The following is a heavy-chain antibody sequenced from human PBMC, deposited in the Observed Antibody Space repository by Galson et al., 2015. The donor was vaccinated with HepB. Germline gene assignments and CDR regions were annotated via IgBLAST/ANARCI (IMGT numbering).Heavy chain of an antibody. D-gene: IGHD2-2*01. J-gene: IGHJ6*02. Sequence: SVKVSCKASGYTFTSYYMHWVRQAPGQGLERMGIINPSGGSTSYAQKFQGRVTMTRDTSTSTVYMELSSLRSEDTAVYYCARAGTIVVVPAAIQAHYYYGMDVWGQGTTVTVSS. CDR3: ARAGTIVVVPAAIQAHYYYGMDV. CDR1: GYTFTSYY. CDR2: INPSGGST. V-gene: IGHV1-46*03.